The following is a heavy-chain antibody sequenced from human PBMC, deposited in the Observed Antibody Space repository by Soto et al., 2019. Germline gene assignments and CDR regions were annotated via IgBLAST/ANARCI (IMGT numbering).Heavy chain of an antibody. J-gene: IGHJ4*02. CDR3: AKGRGGSGSLTPRVDF. D-gene: IGHD3-10*01. Sequence: EVQLLESGGGLVQPGGSLRLSCAASGFTFNNYAMTWVRQAPGKGLEWVSAISGGGDTTSYADSVKGRFTVSRYGSKNTLYLHRSSLRAEDTALYYCAKGRGGSGSLTPRVDFWGQGTLVTVSS. V-gene: IGHV3-23*01. CDR1: GFTFNNYA. CDR2: ISGGGDTT.